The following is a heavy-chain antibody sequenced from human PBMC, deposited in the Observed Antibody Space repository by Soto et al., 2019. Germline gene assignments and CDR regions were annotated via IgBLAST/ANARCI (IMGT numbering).Heavy chain of an antibody. V-gene: IGHV1-46*01. CDR1: GYTFTTYY. CDR3: ARDVGMASRPYLDY. CDR2: INPSGGST. J-gene: IGHJ4*02. D-gene: IGHD2-15*01. Sequence: ASVKVSCKASGYTFTTYYMYWVRQAPGQGLEWMGIINPSGGSTSFAQKFQGRVTMTRDTSTSTVYMELISLTSEDTDVYYCARDVGMASRPYLDYWGQGTLVTVSS.